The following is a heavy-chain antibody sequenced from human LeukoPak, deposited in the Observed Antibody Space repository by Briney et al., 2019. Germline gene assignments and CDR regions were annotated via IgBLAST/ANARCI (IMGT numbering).Heavy chain of an antibody. Sequence: GGSLRLSCAASGFTFDDYAMHWVRQAPGKGLEWVSGISWNSGTIGYADSVKGRFTISRDNAKNSLYLQTNSLRAEDTALYYCAKGHCSSTSCYSGFDYWGQGTLVTVSS. CDR2: ISWNSGTI. V-gene: IGHV3-9*01. D-gene: IGHD2-2*01. J-gene: IGHJ4*02. CDR3: AKGHCSSTSCYSGFDY. CDR1: GFTFDDYA.